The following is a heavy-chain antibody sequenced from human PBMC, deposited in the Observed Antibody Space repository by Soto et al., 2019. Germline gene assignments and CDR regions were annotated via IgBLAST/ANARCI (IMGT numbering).Heavy chain of an antibody. CDR3: AKSITIFDYYDAMDV. CDR1: GFTFNSHS. CDR2: ISSSSSTK. Sequence: AGGSLRLSCEASGFTFNSHSMNWVRQAPGKGLEWISYISSSSSTKYYLDSVKGRFTISRDNDKNSVYLQMSSLRDADTAIYYCAKSITIFDYYDAMDVCGQGTTVTGSS. J-gene: IGHJ6*02. V-gene: IGHV3-48*02. D-gene: IGHD3-9*01.